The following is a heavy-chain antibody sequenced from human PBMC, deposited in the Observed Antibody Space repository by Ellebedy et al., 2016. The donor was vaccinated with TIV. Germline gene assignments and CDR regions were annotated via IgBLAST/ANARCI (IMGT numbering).Heavy chain of an antibody. CDR1: GFSFGRFW. J-gene: IGHJ4*01. Sequence: PGGSLRLSCAASGFSFGRFWLSWVRQAPGKGLEWVALISYDGSNKYYADSVKGRFTISRDNSKNTLYLQMNSLRAEDTAVYFCGTVATTFDYWGQGTLVTVSS. V-gene: IGHV3-30-3*01. D-gene: IGHD5-24*01. CDR3: GTVATTFDY. CDR2: ISYDGSNK.